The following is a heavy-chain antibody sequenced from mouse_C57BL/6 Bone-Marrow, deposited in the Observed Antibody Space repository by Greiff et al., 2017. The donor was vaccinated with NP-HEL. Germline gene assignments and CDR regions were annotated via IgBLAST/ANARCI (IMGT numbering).Heavy chain of an antibody. CDR3: ANYGSSYYWYFDV. CDR1: GYTFTSYW. CDR2: IHPNSGST. J-gene: IGHJ1*03. D-gene: IGHD1-1*01. Sequence: QVQLQQPGAELVKPGASVKLSCKASGYTFTSYWMHWVKQSPGQGLEWIGMIHPNSGSTNYNEKFKSKATLTVDKSSSTAYMQLSSLTSEDSAVYYCANYGSSYYWYFDVWGTGTTVTVSS. V-gene: IGHV1-64*01.